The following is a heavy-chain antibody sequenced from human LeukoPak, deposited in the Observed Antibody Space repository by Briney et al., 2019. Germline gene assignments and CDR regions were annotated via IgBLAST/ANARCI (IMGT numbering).Heavy chain of an antibody. V-gene: IGHV4-39*07. J-gene: IGHJ3*02. D-gene: IGHD6-13*01. Sequence: SETLSLTCTVSGGSISSSSYYWGWIRQPPGKGLEWIGSIYYSGSTYYNPSLKSRVTISVDTSKNQFSLKLSSVTAADTAVYYCARGVAAAGTDAFDIWGQGTMVTVSS. CDR1: GGSISSSSYY. CDR3: ARGVAAAGTDAFDI. CDR2: IYYSGST.